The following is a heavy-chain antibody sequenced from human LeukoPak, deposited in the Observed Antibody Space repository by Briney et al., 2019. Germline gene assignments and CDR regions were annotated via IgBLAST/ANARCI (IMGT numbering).Heavy chain of an antibody. V-gene: IGHV3-30*18. CDR2: ISYDGSNR. Sequence: GGSLRLSCAASGFTFSSYAMHWVRQAPGKGLEWVAVISYDGSNRYYADSVKGRFTISRDNSKNTLFLQMISLKPEDTAVYYCAKIRGNLRANYFDYWGQGALVTVSS. D-gene: IGHD1-14*01. CDR3: AKIRGNLRANYFDY. CDR1: GFTFSSYA. J-gene: IGHJ4*02.